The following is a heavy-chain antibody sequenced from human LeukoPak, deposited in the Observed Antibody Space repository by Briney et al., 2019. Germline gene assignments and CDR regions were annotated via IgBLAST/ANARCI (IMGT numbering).Heavy chain of an antibody. CDR2: INHSGST. J-gene: IGHJ4*02. D-gene: IGHD3-22*01. Sequence: TSETLSLTCAVYGGSFSGYYWSWIRQPPGKGLEWIGEINHSGSTNYNPSLKSRVTISVDTSKNQFSLKLSSVTAADTVVYYCARGDYYDSSGYYPPKYFDYWGQGTLVTVSS. CDR1: GGSFSGYY. CDR3: ARGDYYDSSGYYPPKYFDY. V-gene: IGHV4-34*01.